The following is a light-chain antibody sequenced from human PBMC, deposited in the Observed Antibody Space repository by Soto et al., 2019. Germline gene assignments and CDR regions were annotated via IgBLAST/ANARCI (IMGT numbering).Light chain of an antibody. V-gene: IGKV3-20*01. CDR1: QSVSSSF. Sequence: EIVLTQSPGTLSLSPGERATLSCRASQSVSSSFLAWYQQKPGQAPRLLIYAASSRATGIPDRFSGSGSGTDFTLTISRLEPEEFAVYYCQQYGSSPRTCGQGTKVEIK. CDR2: AAS. J-gene: IGKJ1*01. CDR3: QQYGSSPRT.